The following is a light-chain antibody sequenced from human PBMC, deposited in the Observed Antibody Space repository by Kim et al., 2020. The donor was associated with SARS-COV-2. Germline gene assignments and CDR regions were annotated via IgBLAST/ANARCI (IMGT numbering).Light chain of an antibody. V-gene: IGKV3-20*01. J-gene: IGKJ2*01. CDR2: GAS. Sequence: VLTQSPGTLSLSPGDRATLSCRASQPGKSGYLAGFQQKPGQAPRLLISGASTRATGIPDRFSGSGSGTDFTLTISRLQPEDFAVYYCQHHDESGYTFGQGTKLEIK. CDR3: QHHDESGYT. CDR1: QPGKSGY.